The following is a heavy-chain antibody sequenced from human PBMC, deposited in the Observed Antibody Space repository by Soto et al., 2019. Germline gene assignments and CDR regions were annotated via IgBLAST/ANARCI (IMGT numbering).Heavy chain of an antibody. J-gene: IGHJ5*02. Sequence: QVQLVQSGAEVKTPGASVKVSCKASGYNFISFYIHWVRQAPGQGPEWMGIINPSGGSTTYAKKFQGRVTMTRDTSTSTVDMELSSLTSEDTAIYYCATLPVITGSSWFDPWGQGTLVTVAS. CDR2: INPSGGST. V-gene: IGHV1-46*01. CDR3: ATLPVITGSSWFDP. D-gene: IGHD1-7*01. CDR1: GYNFISFY.